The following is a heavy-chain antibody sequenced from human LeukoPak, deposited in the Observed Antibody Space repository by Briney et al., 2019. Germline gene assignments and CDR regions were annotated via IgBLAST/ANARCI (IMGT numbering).Heavy chain of an antibody. D-gene: IGHD5-12*01. CDR1: GGSISSYY. J-gene: IGHJ3*02. CDR3: AREPPGVDSDAFDI. V-gene: IGHV4-59*01. CDR2: IYYSGST. Sequence: SETLSLTCTVSGGSISSYYWSWIRQPPGKGLEWIGYIYYSGSTNYNPSLKSRVTISVDTSKNQFSLKLSSVTAADTAVYYCAREPPGVDSDAFDIWGPGTKVIVSS.